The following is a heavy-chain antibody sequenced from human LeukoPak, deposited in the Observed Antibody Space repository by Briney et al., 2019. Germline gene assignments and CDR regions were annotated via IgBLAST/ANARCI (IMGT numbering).Heavy chain of an antibody. V-gene: IGHV4-4*07. CDR2: IYTSGST. D-gene: IGHD5-18*01. CDR3: AREPERGYSYGYWYFDL. CDR1: GGSISSYY. Sequence: MPSETLSLTCTVSGGSISSYYWSWIRQPAGKGLEWIGRIYTSGSTNYNPSLKSRVTMSVDTSKNQFSLKLSSVTAADTAVYYCAREPERGYSYGYWYFDLWGRGTLVTVSS. J-gene: IGHJ2*01.